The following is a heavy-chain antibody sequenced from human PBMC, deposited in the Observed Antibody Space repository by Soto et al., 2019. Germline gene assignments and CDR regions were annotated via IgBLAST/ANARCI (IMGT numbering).Heavy chain of an antibody. D-gene: IGHD2-15*01. J-gene: IGHJ4*02. CDR2: INSDGSST. CDR3: ARVYCSGGRCYHLAY. Sequence: PGGSLRLSCAASGFTFSSYWMHWVRQAPGKGLVWVSRINSDGSSTSYADSVKGRFTISRDNAKNTLYLQMNSLRAGDTAVYYCARVYCSGGRCYHLAYWGQGTLVTVSS. V-gene: IGHV3-74*01. CDR1: GFTFSSYW.